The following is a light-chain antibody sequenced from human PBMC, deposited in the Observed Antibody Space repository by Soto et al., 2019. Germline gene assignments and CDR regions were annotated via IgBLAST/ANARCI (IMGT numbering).Light chain of an antibody. CDR1: QSVRSN. Sequence: EIVMTQSPATLSVSPGERATLSCRASQSVRSNYLSWYQQKPGQAPRLLIYGASTRATGFPARFSGSGSGTEFTLTFSSLQSEDFAVYYCQQYSSWPLTFGGGTKVDIK. CDR2: GAS. J-gene: IGKJ4*01. CDR3: QQYSSWPLT. V-gene: IGKV3-15*01.